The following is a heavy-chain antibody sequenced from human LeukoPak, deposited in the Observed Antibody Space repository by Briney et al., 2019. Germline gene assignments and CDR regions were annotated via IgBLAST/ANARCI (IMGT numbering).Heavy chain of an antibody. CDR1: GYTFSNYA. D-gene: IGHD3-16*01. Sequence: ASVKVSCKASGYTFSNYAMHWVRQAPGQRLEWMGWINAGNDNTKYSQNFQGRVTITRDTSASTVYTEPSDLRSEDTAVYYCARGFGDYWGQGTLVTVSS. J-gene: IGHJ4*02. CDR3: ARGFGDY. CDR2: INAGNDNT. V-gene: IGHV1-3*01.